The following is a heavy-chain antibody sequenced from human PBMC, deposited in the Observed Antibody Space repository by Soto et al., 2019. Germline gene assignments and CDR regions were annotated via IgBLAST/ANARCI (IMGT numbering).Heavy chain of an antibody. CDR2: ISAYNGNT. V-gene: IGHV1-18*01. CDR1: GYTFTSYG. D-gene: IGHD6-19*01. Sequence: ASVKVSCKASGYTFTSYGISWVRQAPGQGLEWMGLISAYNGNTNYAQKLQGRVTMTTDTSTSTAYMELRSLRSDDTAVYYCAREMSSSCWLGWFDPWGQGTLVTVSS. J-gene: IGHJ5*02. CDR3: AREMSSSCWLGWFDP.